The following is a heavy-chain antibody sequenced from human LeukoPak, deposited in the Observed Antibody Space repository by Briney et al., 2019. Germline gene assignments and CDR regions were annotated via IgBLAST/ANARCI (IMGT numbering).Heavy chain of an antibody. D-gene: IGHD3-22*01. CDR3: AGGGYYDNSGASDY. CDR1: GFTFSDYY. V-gene: IGHV3-11*04. J-gene: IGHJ4*02. CDR2: ISRSGTTT. Sequence: GGSLRLSCAASGFTFSDYYMSWIRQAPGKGLEWVSYISRSGTTTYYEVSVKGRFTISRDNAKNSLYLQMNSLRAEDTAVYYCAGGGYYDNSGASDYWGQGTLVTVSS.